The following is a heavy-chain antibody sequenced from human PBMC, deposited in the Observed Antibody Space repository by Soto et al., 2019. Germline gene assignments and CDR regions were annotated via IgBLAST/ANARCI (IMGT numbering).Heavy chain of an antibody. D-gene: IGHD2-2*01. Sequence: QVQLVQSGAEVKKPGSSVKVSCKASGGTFSSYAISWVRQAPGQGLEWMGGIIPIFGTANYAQKFQGRVTITADKSTNTAYMKLSRLRSEDTAVYYCARANYQLYGMDVWGQGTMVTVSS. V-gene: IGHV1-69*06. J-gene: IGHJ6*02. CDR1: GGTFSSYA. CDR2: IIPIFGTA. CDR3: ARANYQLYGMDV.